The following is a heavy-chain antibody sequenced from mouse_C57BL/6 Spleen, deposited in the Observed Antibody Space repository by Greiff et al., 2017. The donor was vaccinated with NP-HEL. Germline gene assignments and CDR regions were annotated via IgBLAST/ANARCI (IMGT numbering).Heavy chain of an antibody. CDR3: ARLFYYGSSYFDY. CDR2: IDPNSGGT. CDR1: GYTFTSYW. D-gene: IGHD1-1*01. V-gene: IGHV1-72*01. Sequence: QVQLQQPGAELVKPGASVKLSCKASGYTFTSYWMHWVKQRPGRGLEWIGGIDPNSGGTKYNEKFKSKATLTVDKPSSTAYMQLSSLTSEDSAVYYCARLFYYGSSYFDYWGQGTTLTVSS. J-gene: IGHJ2*01.